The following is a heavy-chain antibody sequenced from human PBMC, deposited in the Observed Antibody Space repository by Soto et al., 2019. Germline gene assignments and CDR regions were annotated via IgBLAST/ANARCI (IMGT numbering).Heavy chain of an antibody. CDR1: GGPITSSNW. CDR2: VYYSGTT. V-gene: IGHV4-4*02. D-gene: IGHD3-3*01. CDR3: AVTDFWRAYYRRGAFDI. Sequence: QVQLQESGPGLVKPSGTLSLTCAVSGGPITSSNWWTWVRQPPGKGLEWIGEVYYSGTTNYNSSLKDRITISMDKSKNQFSLRLTSVTAADTAVYVCAVTDFWRAYYRRGAFDIWGQGTFITVSS. J-gene: IGHJ3*02.